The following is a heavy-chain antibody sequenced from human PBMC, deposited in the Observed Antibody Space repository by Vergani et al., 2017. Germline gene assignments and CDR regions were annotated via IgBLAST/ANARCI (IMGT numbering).Heavy chain of an antibody. J-gene: IGHJ4*02. CDR2: IYSGGST. CDR3: AKYERVVVVPAATASDY. V-gene: IGHV3-53*01. Sequence: EVQLVEPGGGLIQPGGSLRLSCAASGFTVSSNYMSWVRQAPGKGLEWVSVIYSGGSTYYADSVKGRFTISRDNSKTTLYLQMNSLRAEDTAVYYCAKYERVVVVPAATASDYWGQGTLVTVSS. CDR1: GFTVSSNY. D-gene: IGHD2-2*01.